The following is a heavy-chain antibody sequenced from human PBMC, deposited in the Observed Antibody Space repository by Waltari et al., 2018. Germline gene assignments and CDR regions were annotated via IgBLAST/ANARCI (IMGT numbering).Heavy chain of an antibody. CDR1: GFTFSSYA. D-gene: IGHD3-10*01. J-gene: IGHJ4*02. V-gene: IGHV3-23*01. CDR3: AKSGKAPQFFDY. Sequence: EVQLLEAGGGLVQPGGSLRLSCAASGFTFSSYAMSWARQAPGKGLELVSAISCIGGSTSYADSVKVRFTISRDNSKHTLYLQMNSLRAEDTAVYYCAKSGKAPQFFDYWGQGTLVTVSS. CDR2: ISCIGGST.